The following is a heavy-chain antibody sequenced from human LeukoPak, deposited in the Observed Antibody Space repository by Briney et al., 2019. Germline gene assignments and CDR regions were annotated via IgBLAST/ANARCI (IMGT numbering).Heavy chain of an antibody. Sequence: GGSLRLSCAASGFSFSSYWMHWVRQAPGKGLVWVARISPDGSSALSADSVRGRFTISRDNADNTLYPQLNSLRAEDTAVYYRARVSFCPRCHFDYWGQGTLVTVPS. D-gene: IGHD2/OR15-2a*01. J-gene: IGHJ4*02. CDR1: GFSFSSYW. CDR3: ARVSFCPRCHFDY. V-gene: IGHV3-74*03. CDR2: ISPDGSSA.